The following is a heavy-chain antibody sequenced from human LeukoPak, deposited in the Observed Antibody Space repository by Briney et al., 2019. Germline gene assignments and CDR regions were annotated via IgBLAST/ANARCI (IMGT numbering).Heavy chain of an antibody. CDR2: INSSDGST. CDR1: GYTFTSYY. J-gene: IGHJ4*02. Sequence: ASVKVSCKASGYTFTSYYMHWLRQAPGQGLEWMGIINSSDGSTSYTQRFQGRVTVTRDTSTSTVYMELSSLRSEDTAVYYCARDLETYYDILTGYSPGYWGQGTLVTVSS. CDR3: ARDLETYYDILTGYSPGY. D-gene: IGHD3-9*01. V-gene: IGHV1-46*01.